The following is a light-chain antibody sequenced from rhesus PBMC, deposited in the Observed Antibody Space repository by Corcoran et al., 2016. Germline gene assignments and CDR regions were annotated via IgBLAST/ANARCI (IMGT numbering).Light chain of an antibody. CDR3: QQYDDWNT. Sequence: ETVMTQSPATLSLSPGERATLSCRASQSVNSNVAWYHQKPGQPPRLLIDLASNRATGVPDRFSGSVSGTDFTLTSSSLDPEDVGIDYCQQYDDWNTFGPGTKLDIK. CDR2: LAS. V-gene: IGKV3-35*01. J-gene: IGKJ3*01. CDR1: QSVNSN.